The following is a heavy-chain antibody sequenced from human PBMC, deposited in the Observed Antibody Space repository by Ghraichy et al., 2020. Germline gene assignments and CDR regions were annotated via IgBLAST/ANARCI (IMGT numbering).Heavy chain of an antibody. J-gene: IGHJ3*02. CDR2: ISGSGGST. V-gene: IGHV3-23*01. CDR3: AKGIEGFIAVAGTVKARHDAFDI. CDR1: GFTFSSYA. D-gene: IGHD6-19*01. Sequence: GGSLRLSCAASGFTFSSYAMNWVRQAPGKGLEWVSGISGSGGSTYYADSVKGRFTISRDNSKNTLYVQVNSLRAEDTAVYYCAKGIEGFIAVAGTVKARHDAFDIWGQGTMVTVSS.